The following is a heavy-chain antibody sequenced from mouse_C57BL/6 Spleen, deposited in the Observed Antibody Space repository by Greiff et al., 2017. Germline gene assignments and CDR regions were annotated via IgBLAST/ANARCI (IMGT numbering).Heavy chain of an antibody. CDR2: IHPNSGST. D-gene: IGHD2-4*01. CDR3: ARYYDYGGLAD. Sequence: QVQLQQPGAELVKPGASVKLSCKASGYTFTSYWMHWVKQRPGQGLEWIGMIHPNSGSTNYNEKFKSKATLTVDKSSSTAYMHLSSLTSESSAVYYCARYYDYGGLADWGQGTLVTVSA. J-gene: IGHJ3*01. V-gene: IGHV1-64*01. CDR1: GYTFTSYW.